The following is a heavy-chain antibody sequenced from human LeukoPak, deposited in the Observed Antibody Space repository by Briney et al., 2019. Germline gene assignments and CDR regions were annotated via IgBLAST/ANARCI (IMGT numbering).Heavy chain of an antibody. CDR2: INPNSGGT. D-gene: IGHD3-10*01. Sequence: ASVKVSCKASGYTFTGHYMHWVRQAPGQGLEWMGWINPNSGGTNYAQKFQGRVTMTRDTSISTAYMELSRLRSDDTAVYYCARLWFGELFPWYFDYWGQGTLVTVSS. J-gene: IGHJ4*02. V-gene: IGHV1-2*02. CDR1: GYTFTGHY. CDR3: ARLWFGELFPWYFDY.